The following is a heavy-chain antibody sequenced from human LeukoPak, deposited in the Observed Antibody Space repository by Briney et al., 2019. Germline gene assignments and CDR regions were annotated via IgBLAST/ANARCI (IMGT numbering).Heavy chain of an antibody. V-gene: IGHV3-7*05. Sequence: PGGSLRLSCAASGFTFSGYWMSWVRQAPGKGLEWVANIKEDGSEKYYVDSVKGRFTISRDNAKNSLYLQMDSLRAEDTALYYCARGDYYGSGSYFSPLGYWGQGTLVTVSS. J-gene: IGHJ4*02. CDR3: ARGDYYGSGSYFSPLGY. CDR1: GFTFSGYW. D-gene: IGHD3-10*01. CDR2: IKEDGSEK.